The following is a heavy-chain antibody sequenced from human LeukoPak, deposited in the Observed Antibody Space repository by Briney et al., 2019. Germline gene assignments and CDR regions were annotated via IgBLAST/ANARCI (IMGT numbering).Heavy chain of an antibody. CDR1: GFSFTNDA. CDR2: IYYSGST. CDR3: ARESSGWYGMDV. Sequence: PGGSLRLSCAASGFSFTNDAITWVRQAPGKGLEWIGYIYYSGSTSYNPSLKSRVTISVDTSKNQFSLKMTSVTAADTAVYYCARESSGWYGMDVWGQGTSVTVSS. V-gene: IGHV4-59*01. J-gene: IGHJ6*02. D-gene: IGHD6-19*01.